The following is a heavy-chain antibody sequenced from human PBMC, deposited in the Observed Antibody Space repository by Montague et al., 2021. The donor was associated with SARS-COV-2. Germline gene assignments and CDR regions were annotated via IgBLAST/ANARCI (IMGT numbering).Heavy chain of an antibody. CDR1: GGSISSYY. V-gene: IGHV4-59*01. CDR2: IFYSGST. CDR3: AGEGTAPNYYYYGMDV. J-gene: IGHJ6*02. D-gene: IGHD1-7*01. Sequence: SETLSLTCTVSGGSISSYYWCWIRQHPGKGLEWIGYIFYSGSTNYNPSPMSRVTTSVDTTKNQFSLKLSAVTAADTAVYYCAGEGTAPNYYYYGMDVWGQGTTVTVSS.